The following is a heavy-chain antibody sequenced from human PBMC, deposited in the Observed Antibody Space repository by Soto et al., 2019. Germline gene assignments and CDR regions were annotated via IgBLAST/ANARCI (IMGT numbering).Heavy chain of an antibody. CDR3: ANSGGASPYYCDY. Sequence: EVQLLASGGGLVQPGGSLSLSCAASAFTFNTYAMGWVRQAPGKGLEWVSAFSVSGGGTYYADSVKGRFTISRDTSKNTLYLQMNSLRADDTAVYYCANSGGASPYYCDYWGRGTLVTVSS. CDR2: FSVSGGGT. J-gene: IGHJ4*02. V-gene: IGHV3-23*01. D-gene: IGHD1-26*01. CDR1: AFTFNTYA.